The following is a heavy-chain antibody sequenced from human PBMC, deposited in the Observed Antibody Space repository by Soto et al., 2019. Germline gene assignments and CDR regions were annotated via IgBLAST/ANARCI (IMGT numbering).Heavy chain of an antibody. D-gene: IGHD2-15*01. J-gene: IGHJ6*02. CDR3: ARELVVVVAATDYYYYGMDV. CDR2: INAGNGNT. V-gene: IGHV1-3*01. CDR1: GYTFTRYA. Sequence: ASVKVSCKASGYTFTRYAMHWVRQAPGQRLEWMGWINAGNGNTKYSQKFQGRVTITRDTSASTAYMELSSLRSEDTAVYYCARELVVVVAATDYYYYGMDVWGQGTTVTVSS.